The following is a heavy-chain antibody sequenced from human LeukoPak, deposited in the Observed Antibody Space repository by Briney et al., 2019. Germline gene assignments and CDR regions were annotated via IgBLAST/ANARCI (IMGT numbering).Heavy chain of an antibody. Sequence: SETLSLTCTVSGVSIFSYYWNWLRQPPGQGLEWIGYIHYSGTTNYNPSLKSRVSISIDTSKSQFSLKLSSVTAADTAVYYCAGQLGYCSSTSCFDYWGQGTLVTVSS. CDR3: AGQLGYCSSTSCFDY. V-gene: IGHV4-59*12. D-gene: IGHD2-2*01. J-gene: IGHJ4*02. CDR1: GVSIFSYY. CDR2: IHYSGTT.